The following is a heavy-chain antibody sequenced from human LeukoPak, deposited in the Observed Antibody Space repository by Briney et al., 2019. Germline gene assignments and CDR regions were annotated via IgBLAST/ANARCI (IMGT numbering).Heavy chain of an antibody. CDR3: ARGPSSYFYMDV. J-gene: IGHJ6*03. Sequence: GGSLRLSCAASGFTFSSYGMHWVRQVPGKGLEWVAVISYDAESSYHVDSVKGRFTISRDNSKNTLYLQMNSLRAEDTAVYYCARGPSSYFYMDVWGKGTTVTISS. CDR2: ISYDAESS. V-gene: IGHV3-30*03. CDR1: GFTFSSYG.